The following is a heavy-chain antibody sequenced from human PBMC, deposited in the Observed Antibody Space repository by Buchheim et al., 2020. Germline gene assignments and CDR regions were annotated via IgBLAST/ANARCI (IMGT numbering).Heavy chain of an antibody. V-gene: IGHV4-61*01. J-gene: IGHJ6*02. D-gene: IGHD3/OR15-3a*01. CDR2: IYNSGTT. CDR3: AREFGLVREPADSYYYYSLDV. Sequence: QVQLQESGPGLVKPSETLSLTCAVSGASVSNISFYWSWIRQPPGKGLEWIGYIYNSGTTNYSPSLKSRIIMSVDTSRNQFSLRLRSVTAADTAVYYCAREFGLVREPADSYYYYSLDVWGQGTT. CDR1: GASVSNISFY.